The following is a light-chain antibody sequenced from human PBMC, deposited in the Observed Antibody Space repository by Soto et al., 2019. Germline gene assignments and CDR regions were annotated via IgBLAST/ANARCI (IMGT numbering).Light chain of an antibody. V-gene: IGKV3-20*01. Sequence: EIVLTQSPGTLSLSPGERADRSCRASQSVIGSYVAWYQQKPGQAPRLLIYGASNRATGIPDRFSGSGSGTDFTITIIRLDPEDFAVHCCQQYGMSPFTFGPGTKVDIK. J-gene: IGKJ3*01. CDR3: QQYGMSPFT. CDR2: GAS. CDR1: QSVIGSY.